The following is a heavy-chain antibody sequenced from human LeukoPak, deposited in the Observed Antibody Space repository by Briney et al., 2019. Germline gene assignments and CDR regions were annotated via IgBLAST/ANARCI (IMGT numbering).Heavy chain of an antibody. V-gene: IGHV3-48*03. CDR2: ISSSGSTM. CDR1: GFTFSSYE. CDR3: AREGSTIDY. J-gene: IGHJ4*02. Sequence: GGSLRLSCAASGFTFSSYEMNWVRQAPGKGLEWVSYISSSGSTMYYADSVKGRFTISRDNAKNSLYLQMHSLRAEDTAVYYCAREGSTIDYWGQGTLVTVSS. D-gene: IGHD6-13*01.